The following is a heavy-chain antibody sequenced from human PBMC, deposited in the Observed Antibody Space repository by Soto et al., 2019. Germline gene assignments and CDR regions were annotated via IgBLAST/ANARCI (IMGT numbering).Heavy chain of an antibody. J-gene: IGHJ5*02. Sequence: SGPTLVNPTETLTLTCTVSGFSLSNARMGVSWIRQPPGKALEWLAHIFSNDEKSYSTSLKSRLTISKDTSKSQVVLTMTNMDPVDTATYYCARTRVLYDFWSGSDWFDPWGQGTLVTVSS. CDR2: IFSNDEK. D-gene: IGHD3-3*01. CDR3: ARTRVLYDFWSGSDWFDP. V-gene: IGHV2-26*01. CDR1: GFSLSNARMG.